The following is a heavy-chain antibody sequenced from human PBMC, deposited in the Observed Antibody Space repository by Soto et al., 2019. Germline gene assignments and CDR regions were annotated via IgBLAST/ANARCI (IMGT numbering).Heavy chain of an antibody. D-gene: IGHD2-8*01. V-gene: IGHV4-61*05. CDR1: GGSVSNKTYY. CDR2: VYYSGTT. Sequence: SETLSLTCSVSGGSVSNKTYYWSWIRQPPGKRLEWIGYVYYSGTTNYNPSLKSRVTISVDKSKNQFSLKLSSVTAADTAVYYCARAIEMGDCTNGVCFNYGMDVWGQGTTVTVSS. CDR3: ARAIEMGDCTNGVCFNYGMDV. J-gene: IGHJ6*02.